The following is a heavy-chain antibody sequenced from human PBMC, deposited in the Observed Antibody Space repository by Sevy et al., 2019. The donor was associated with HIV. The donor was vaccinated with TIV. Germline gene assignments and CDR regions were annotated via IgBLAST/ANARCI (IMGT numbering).Heavy chain of an antibody. Sequence: GGSLRLSCAASGLSVSDNFMSWVRQAPGKGLEWVSVIYIGHNTYYADSVKGRFTISRDNAENTLFLQMNSLRVEDTAVYYCARGKRVSDYYGSFDYWGQGTLVTVSS. J-gene: IGHJ4*02. CDR1: GLSVSDNF. D-gene: IGHD3-3*01. CDR2: IYIGHNT. CDR3: ARGKRVSDYYGSFDY. V-gene: IGHV3-53*01.